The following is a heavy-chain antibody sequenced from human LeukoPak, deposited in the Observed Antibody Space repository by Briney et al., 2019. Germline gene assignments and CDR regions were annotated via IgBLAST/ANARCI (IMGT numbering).Heavy chain of an antibody. J-gene: IGHJ5*02. CDR3: ARERHDYGDSRWFDP. CDR2: VSTNTGNP. D-gene: IGHD4-17*01. V-gene: IGHV7-4-1*02. CDR1: GYTFTSYA. Sequence: GASVKVSCKASGYTFTSYAMNWVRQAPGQGLEWMGWVSTNTGNPTYAQGFTGRSVFSLDTSVSTAYLQISSLKAEDTAVYYCARERHDYGDSRWFDPWGQGTLVTVSS.